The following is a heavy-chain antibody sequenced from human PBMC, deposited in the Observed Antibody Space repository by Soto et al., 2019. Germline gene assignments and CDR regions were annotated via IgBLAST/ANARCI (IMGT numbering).Heavy chain of an antibody. D-gene: IGHD5-18*01. J-gene: IGHJ6*02. Sequence: GAPVKVSCKASGGTFSSYAISRGRPAPGQGLEWMGGIIPIFGTANYAQKFQGRVTITADESTSTAYMELSSLRSEDTAVYYCARSLSASYYYYGMDVWGQGTTVTVSS. V-gene: IGHV1-69*13. CDR3: ARSLSASYYYYGMDV. CDR2: IIPIFGTA. CDR1: GGTFSSYA.